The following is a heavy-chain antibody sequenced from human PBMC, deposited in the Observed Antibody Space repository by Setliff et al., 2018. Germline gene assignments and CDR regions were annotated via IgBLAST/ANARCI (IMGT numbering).Heavy chain of an antibody. Sequence: GESLKISCAASGFSFRTFSMHWVRQAPGKGLEWVSSISPDSIHIYYADSVKGRFTISRDNARDSLYLHMNSLGAEDTAVYYCARSPANGGHDAFDIWGQGTMVTV. V-gene: IGHV3-21*01. CDR3: ARSPANGGHDAFDI. D-gene: IGHD6-25*01. CDR1: GFSFRTFS. CDR2: ISPDSIHI. J-gene: IGHJ3*02.